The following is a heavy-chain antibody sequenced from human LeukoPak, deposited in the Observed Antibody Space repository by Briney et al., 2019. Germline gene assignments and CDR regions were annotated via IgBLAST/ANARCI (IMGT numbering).Heavy chain of an antibody. D-gene: IGHD3-22*01. J-gene: IGHJ3*02. V-gene: IGHV3-30-3*01. CDR3: AREFPLNYYDSRALGAFDI. Sequence: PGRSLRLSCAASGFTFSSYAMHWVRQAPGKGLEWVADISYDGSNKYYADSVKGRFTISRDNTKNTLYLQMNSLRAEDTAVYYCAREFPLNYYDSRALGAFDIWGQGTMVTVSS. CDR1: GFTFSSYA. CDR2: ISYDGSNK.